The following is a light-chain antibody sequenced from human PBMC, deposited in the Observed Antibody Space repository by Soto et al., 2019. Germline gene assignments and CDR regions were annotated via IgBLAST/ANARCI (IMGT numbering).Light chain of an antibody. CDR2: KAS. V-gene: IGKV1-5*03. CDR1: QSVTTW. CDR3: QQYSTYPIT. J-gene: IGKJ5*01. Sequence: DIQMTQSCSTLSASVGYRVTITCRASQSVTTWLAWYQQKPGKAPKLMIYKASNLESGLPSRFTGSGYGTEFNLTISSLQSDDFATYYCQQYSTYPITFGQGTRLEIK.